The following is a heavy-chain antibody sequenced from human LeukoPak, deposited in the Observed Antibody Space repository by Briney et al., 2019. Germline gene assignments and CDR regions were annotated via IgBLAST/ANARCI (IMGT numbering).Heavy chain of an antibody. Sequence: SETLSLTCAVYGGSLNGYYWTWIRQPPGKGLEWIGEINHSGSTNYNASLKRRVTISVDTSMNQFYLKLTSVSAADTAVYYCARILGGYWGQGTPVTVSS. V-gene: IGHV4-34*01. CDR1: GGSLNGYY. CDR2: INHSGST. J-gene: IGHJ4*02. D-gene: IGHD3-16*01. CDR3: ARILGGY.